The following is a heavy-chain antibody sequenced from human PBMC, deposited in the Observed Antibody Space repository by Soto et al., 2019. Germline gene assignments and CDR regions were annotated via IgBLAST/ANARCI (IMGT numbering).Heavy chain of an antibody. CDR3: AADRYGDYVFDY. CDR2: IVVGSGNT. J-gene: IGHJ4*02. D-gene: IGHD4-17*01. CDR1: GFTFTSSA. Sequence: SVKVSCKASGFTFTSSAVQWVRQARGQRLEWIGWIVVGSGNTNYAQKFQERVTITRDMSTSTAYMELSSLRSEDTAVYYCAADRYGDYVFDYWGQGTLVTVSS. V-gene: IGHV1-58*01.